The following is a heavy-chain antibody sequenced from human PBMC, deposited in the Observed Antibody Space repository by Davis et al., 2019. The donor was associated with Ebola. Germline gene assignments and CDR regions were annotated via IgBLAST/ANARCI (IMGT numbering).Heavy chain of an antibody. D-gene: IGHD5-12*01. CDR2: IYSGGST. CDR3: ARSYLTYSGYGWAY. V-gene: IGHV3-53*01. Sequence: GGSLRLSCAASGFTFSNAWMSWVRQAPGKGLEWVSVIYSGGSTYYADSVKGRFTISRDNSKKTLYLQMNSLRAEDTAVYYCARSYLTYSGYGWAYWGQGTLVTVSS. CDR1: GFTFSNAW. J-gene: IGHJ4*02.